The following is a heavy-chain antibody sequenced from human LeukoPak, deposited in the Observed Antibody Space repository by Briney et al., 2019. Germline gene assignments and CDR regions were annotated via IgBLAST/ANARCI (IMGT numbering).Heavy chain of an antibody. Sequence: PSETLSLTCTVSGGSISSYYWSWIRQPPGKGLEWIGYIYYSGSTNYNPSLKSRVTISVDTSKNQFSLKLSSVTAADTAVYYCARGKLLWFGENWFDPWGQGTLVTVSS. J-gene: IGHJ5*02. CDR1: GGSISSYY. CDR2: IYYSGST. D-gene: IGHD3-10*01. V-gene: IGHV4-59*01. CDR3: ARGKLLWFGENWFDP.